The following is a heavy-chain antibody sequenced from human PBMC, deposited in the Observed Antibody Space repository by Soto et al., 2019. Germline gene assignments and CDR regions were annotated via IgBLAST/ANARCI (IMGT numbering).Heavy chain of an antibody. CDR1: GFTFSSYA. Sequence: VQLLESGGGLVQPGGSLRLSCAASGFTFSSYAMSWVRQAPGKGLEWVSAISGSGGSTYYADSVKGRFTISRDNSKNTLYLQMNSLRAEDTAVYYCAKGRHIVVVPAAIPADYYGMDVWGQGTTVTVS. CDR3: AKGRHIVVVPAAIPADYYGMDV. J-gene: IGHJ6*02. D-gene: IGHD2-2*01. CDR2: ISGSGGST. V-gene: IGHV3-23*01.